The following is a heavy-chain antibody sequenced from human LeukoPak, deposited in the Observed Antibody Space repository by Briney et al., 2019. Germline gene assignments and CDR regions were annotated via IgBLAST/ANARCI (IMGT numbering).Heavy chain of an antibody. D-gene: IGHD2/OR15-2a*01. Sequence: GGSLRLSCAASGFTFSTYWMHWVRQDPGKGLVWVSRISSDASITSYANPVKGRFTISRDNAKNTLYLQMNSLKTEDTAVYYCTTEIEGGDFDYWGQGTLVTVSS. J-gene: IGHJ4*02. V-gene: IGHV3-74*01. CDR2: ISSDASIT. CDR1: GFTFSTYW. CDR3: TTEIEGGDFDY.